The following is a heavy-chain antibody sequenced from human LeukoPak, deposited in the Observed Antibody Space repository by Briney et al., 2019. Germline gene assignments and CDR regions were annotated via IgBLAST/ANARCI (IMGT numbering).Heavy chain of an antibody. CDR2: ISGSGGST. Sequence: GGSLRLSCAASGFTFSSYAVSWVRQAPGKGLEWVSAISGSGGSTYYADSVKGRFTTPRDNSKNTLYLQMNSLRAEDTAVYYCAKTGYSSGWYRKDNWFDPWGQGTLVTVSS. CDR1: GFTFSSYA. D-gene: IGHD6-19*01. CDR3: AKTGYSSGWYRKDNWFDP. J-gene: IGHJ5*02. V-gene: IGHV3-23*01.